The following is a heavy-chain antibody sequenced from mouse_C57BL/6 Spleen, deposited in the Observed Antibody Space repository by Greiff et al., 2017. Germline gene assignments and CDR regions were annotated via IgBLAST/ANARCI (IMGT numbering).Heavy chain of an antibody. Sequence: VQLQQPGAELVKPGASVKLSCKASGYTFTSYWMHWVKQRPGQGLEWIGMIHPNSGSTNYNEKFKSKATLTVDKSSSTAYMQLSSLTSEDSAVYSCARSTVVATSSFDYWGQGTTLTGSS. D-gene: IGHD1-1*01. CDR2: IHPNSGST. CDR3: ARSTVVATSSFDY. J-gene: IGHJ2*01. CDR1: GYTFTSYW. V-gene: IGHV1-64*01.